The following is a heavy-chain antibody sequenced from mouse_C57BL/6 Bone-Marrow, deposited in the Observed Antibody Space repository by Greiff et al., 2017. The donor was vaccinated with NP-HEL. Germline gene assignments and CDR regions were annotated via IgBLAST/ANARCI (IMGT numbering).Heavy chain of an antibody. Sequence: EVHLVESGPGLAKPSQTLSLTCSVTGYSITSDYWNWIRKFPGNKLEYMGYISYSGSTYYNPSLKSRISITRDTSKNQYYLQLNSVTTEDTATYYCARYNYYGSSSWYFDVWGTGTTVTVSS. CDR3: ARYNYYGSSSWYFDV. D-gene: IGHD1-1*01. V-gene: IGHV3-8*01. CDR1: GYSITSDY. J-gene: IGHJ1*03. CDR2: ISYSGST.